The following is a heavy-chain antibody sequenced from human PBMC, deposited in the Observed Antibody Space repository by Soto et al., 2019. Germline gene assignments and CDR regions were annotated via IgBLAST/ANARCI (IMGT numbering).Heavy chain of an antibody. Sequence: SETLSLTCAVSGGSFTSNNWWTWVRQPPGQGLEWIGEIYRTGSTNYNPSLKSRVTISLDKSENQFSLKVTSLTAADTAVYYCASRVPGTSAEHWGKGNLVIVSS. CDR3: ASRVPGTSAEH. CDR1: GGSFTSNNW. CDR2: IYRTGST. D-gene: IGHD1-7*01. V-gene: IGHV4-4*02. J-gene: IGHJ1*01.